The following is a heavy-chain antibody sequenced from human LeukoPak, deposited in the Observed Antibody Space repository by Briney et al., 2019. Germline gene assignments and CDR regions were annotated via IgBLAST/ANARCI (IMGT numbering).Heavy chain of an antibody. CDR2: ISYDGSNK. V-gene: IGHV3-30*18. CDR3: AKRLRGAVAGTDDY. D-gene: IGHD6-19*01. J-gene: IGHJ4*02. CDR1: GITFSSYG. Sequence: GGSLRLSCAASGITFSSYGMHWVRQAPGKGLEWVAVISYDGSNKYYADSVKGRFTISRDNSKNTLYLQMNSLRAEDTAVYYCAKRLRGAVAGTDDYWGQGTLVTVSS.